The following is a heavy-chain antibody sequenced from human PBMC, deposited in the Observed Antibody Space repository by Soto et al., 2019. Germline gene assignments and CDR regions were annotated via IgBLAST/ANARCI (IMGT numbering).Heavy chain of an antibody. V-gene: IGHV1-69*01. J-gene: IGHJ2*01. D-gene: IGHD1-26*01. CDR3: ARGPLYDLESGMYWYFDL. CDR1: GASFDSYT. CDR2: IIPIFGTT. Sequence: QVQLVQSGAEVRKSGSSVKVSCKLSGASFDSYTITWVRQAPGQGLEWMGGIIPIFGTTNYAQKFQVRLTITADGFTSAAYMDLSSLTSEDTAVYYCARGPLYDLESGMYWYFDLWGRRTLVTVSS.